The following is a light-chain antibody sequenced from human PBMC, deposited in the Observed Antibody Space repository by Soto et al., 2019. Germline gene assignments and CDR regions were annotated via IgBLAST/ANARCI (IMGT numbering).Light chain of an antibody. CDR3: EAWDYSLNSVV. V-gene: IGLV1-44*01. CDR2: SNN. J-gene: IGLJ2*01. Sequence: QAVVTQPPSASGTPGQRVTISCSGSSSNIGSHTVNWYQQLPGTAPKLLIYSNNKRPSGVPDRFSGSKSGTSASLAISGLQSEDEADYYCEAWDYSLNSVVFGGGTKVTVL. CDR1: SSNIGSHT.